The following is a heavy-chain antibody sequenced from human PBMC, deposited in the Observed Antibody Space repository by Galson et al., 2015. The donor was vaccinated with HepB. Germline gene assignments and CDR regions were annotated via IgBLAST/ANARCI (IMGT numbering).Heavy chain of an antibody. CDR2: IIPIFGTA. CDR1: GGTFSSYA. J-gene: IGHJ6*02. V-gene: IGHV1-69*01. Sequence: SCKASGGTFSSYAISWVRQAPGQGLEWMGGIIPIFGTANYAQKFQGRVTITADESTSTAYMELSSLRSEDTAVYYCATETGGFSSYYNNIPVFFRVRYYYGMDVWGQGTTVTVSS. CDR3: ATETGGFSSYYNNIPVFFRVRYYYGMDV. D-gene: IGHD3-10*01.